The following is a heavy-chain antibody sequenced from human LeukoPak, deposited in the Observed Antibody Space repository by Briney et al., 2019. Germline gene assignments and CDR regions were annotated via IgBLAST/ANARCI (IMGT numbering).Heavy chain of an antibody. V-gene: IGHV3-30-3*01. CDR3: ARDGGDRFLNAFDI. Sequence: GRSLRLSCAASGFTFSSYAMHWVRQAPGNGLEWVAIISYDGSNKYYADSVKGRFTISRDNSKNTLYLQLNSLRAEDTAVYYCARDGGDRFLNAFDIWGQGTMVTVSS. CDR1: GFTFSSYA. J-gene: IGHJ3*02. CDR2: ISYDGSNK. D-gene: IGHD2-21*02.